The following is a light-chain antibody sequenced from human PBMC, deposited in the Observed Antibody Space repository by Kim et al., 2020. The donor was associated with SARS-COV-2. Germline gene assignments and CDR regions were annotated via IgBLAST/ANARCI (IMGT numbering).Light chain of an antibody. Sequence: GQAVTIPCTGTSSDIGTYYRVSWYQQPPGTAPQLIIYEVTNRPSGVPDRFSGSKSGNTASLTISGLQAEDEADYYCSSYTSRNTLVFGGGTKVTVL. V-gene: IGLV2-18*02. CDR2: EVT. CDR1: SSDIGTYYR. J-gene: IGLJ1*01. CDR3: SSYTSRNTLV.